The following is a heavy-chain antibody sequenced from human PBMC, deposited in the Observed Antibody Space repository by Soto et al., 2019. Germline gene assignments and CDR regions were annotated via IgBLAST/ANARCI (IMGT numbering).Heavy chain of an antibody. D-gene: IGHD3-22*01. J-gene: IGHJ3*02. CDR3: TNSRSSVYYRNGFDI. CDR1: RFTFSMHA. Sequence: PGGSLRLSCAASRFTFSMHAMSWVRQAPGKGLEWVSGISGTGGTTYYADSVKGRFTISRDNSKNTLYLQMTSLRAEDTAVYYCTNSRSSVYYRNGFDIWGQGTMVTVSS. CDR2: ISGTGGTT. V-gene: IGHV3-23*01.